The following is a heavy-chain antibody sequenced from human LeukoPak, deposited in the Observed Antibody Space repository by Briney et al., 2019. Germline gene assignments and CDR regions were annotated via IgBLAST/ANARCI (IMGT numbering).Heavy chain of an antibody. V-gene: IGHV4-34*01. CDR3: ARVYYGSGSYYNGGYYYYYYMDV. J-gene: IGHJ6*03. Sequence: SETLSLTCAVYGGSFSGYYWSWIRQPPGKGLEWIGEINHSGSTNYNPSLKSRVTISVDTSKNQFSLKLSSATAADTAVYYCARVYYGSGSYYNGGYYYYYYMDVWGKGTTVTVSS. CDR1: GGSFSGYY. D-gene: IGHD3-10*01. CDR2: INHSGST.